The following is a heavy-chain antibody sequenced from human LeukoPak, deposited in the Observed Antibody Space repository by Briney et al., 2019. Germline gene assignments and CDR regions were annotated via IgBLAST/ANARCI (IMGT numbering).Heavy chain of an antibody. CDR2: ITTSGSTI. CDR1: GFTFSSYE. CDR3: VRDYRGFDY. V-gene: IGHV3-48*03. Sequence: GGSLRLSCAASGFTFSSYELNWVRQAPGKGLEGVSYITTSGSTIYYADSVKGRFTISRENAKNSLYLQMNSLRAEDTAVYYCVRDYRGFDYWGQGTLVTVSS. J-gene: IGHJ4*02. D-gene: IGHD1-26*01.